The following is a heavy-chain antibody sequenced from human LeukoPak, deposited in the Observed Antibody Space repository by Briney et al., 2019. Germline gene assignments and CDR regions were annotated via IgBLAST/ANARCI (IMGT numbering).Heavy chain of an antibody. CDR3: ASFRGSPVPFDY. D-gene: IGHD1-26*01. J-gene: IGHJ4*02. Sequence: SVKVSCKASGGSFSSYAISWVRQAPGQGLEWMGRIIPIFGKAHYAQEFQGRVTITTDESTSTAYMELRSLRSDDTAVYYCASFRGSPVPFDYWGQGTLVTVSS. V-gene: IGHV1-69*05. CDR2: IIPIFGKA. CDR1: GGSFSSYA.